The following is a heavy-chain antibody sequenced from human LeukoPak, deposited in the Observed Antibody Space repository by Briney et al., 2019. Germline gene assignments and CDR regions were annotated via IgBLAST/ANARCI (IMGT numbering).Heavy chain of an antibody. J-gene: IGHJ4*02. CDR1: GFSFTNYA. CDR3: AKPLVGATSGPDYYFDS. V-gene: IGHV3-23*01. D-gene: IGHD1-26*01. Sequence: GGSRRLAWAASGFSFTNYAMTWVRQAPGKGLEWVSAIRGSGGSTFYPDSVKGRYTISRDNSKNTLYLQINSLRAEDTAVYYCAKPLVGATSGPDYYFDSWGQGTLVTVSS. CDR2: IRGSGGST.